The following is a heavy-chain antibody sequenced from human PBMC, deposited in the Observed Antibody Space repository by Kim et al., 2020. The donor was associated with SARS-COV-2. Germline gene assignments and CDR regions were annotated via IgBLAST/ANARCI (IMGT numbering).Heavy chain of an antibody. Sequence: ASVKVSCKASGYTFTNYGIAWVRQAPGQGLEWMGWINTYNHNTNYAQKFQGRVTMTTDTSTSTAYMELRSLRSDDTAVYYCARHGTGTHRGGFDCWGQGTLVTVSS. CDR2: INTYNHNT. CDR1: GYTFTNYG. J-gene: IGHJ4*02. V-gene: IGHV1-18*01. D-gene: IGHD1-7*01. CDR3: ARHGTGTHRGGFDC.